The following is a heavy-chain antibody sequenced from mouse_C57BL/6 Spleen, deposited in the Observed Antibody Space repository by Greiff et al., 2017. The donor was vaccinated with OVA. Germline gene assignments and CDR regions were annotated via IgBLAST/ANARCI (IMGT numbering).Heavy chain of an antibody. J-gene: IGHJ4*01. CDR3: AREGSTTVVATDAMDY. Sequence: EVQLQQSGPELVKPGASVKISCKASGYTFTDYYMNWVKQSHGKSLEWIGDINPNNGGTSYNQKFKGKATLTVDKSSSTAYMELRSLTSEDSAVYYCAREGSTTVVATDAMDYWGQGTSVTVSS. V-gene: IGHV1-26*01. CDR1: GYTFTDYY. D-gene: IGHD1-1*01. CDR2: INPNNGGT.